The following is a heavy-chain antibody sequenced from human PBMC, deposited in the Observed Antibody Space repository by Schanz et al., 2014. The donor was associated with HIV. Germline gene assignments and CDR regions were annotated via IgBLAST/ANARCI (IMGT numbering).Heavy chain of an antibody. Sequence: VQLVESGGGLVKPGGSLRLSCAASGFTFNDYGMHWVRQAPGKGLEWVVVVWYDGRNKYYADSVKGRFTISRDNSKNTLFLQMNSLRVEDTAVYYCARPFRSGWFEGIRNDAFDIWGQGTMVTVSS. CDR1: GFTFNDYG. J-gene: IGHJ3*02. D-gene: IGHD6-19*01. CDR2: VWYDGRNK. CDR3: ARPFRSGWFEGIRNDAFDI. V-gene: IGHV3-33*01.